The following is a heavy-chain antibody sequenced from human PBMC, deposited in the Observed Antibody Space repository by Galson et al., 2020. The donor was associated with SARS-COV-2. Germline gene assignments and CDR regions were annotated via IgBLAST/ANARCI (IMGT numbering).Heavy chain of an antibody. CDR2: ISGYNGGT. V-gene: IGHV1-18*04. J-gene: IGHJ6*02. D-gene: IGHD7-27*01. CDR3: ARGETNWGSYYSYVMDV. CDR1: RYTFTSYS. Sequence: ASVKVSCKASRYTFTSYSINWVRQAPPPGLECMGWISGYNGGTKYAQKFQGRVTMTTDTSTSTAYMELRSLRSDDTAVYYCARGETNWGSYYSYVMDVWGQGTTVTVSS.